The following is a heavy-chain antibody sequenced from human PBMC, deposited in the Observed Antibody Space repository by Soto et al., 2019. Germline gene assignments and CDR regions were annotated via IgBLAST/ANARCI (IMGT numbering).Heavy chain of an antibody. V-gene: IGHV3-23*01. Sequence: EVRVLQSGGGLVQPGGSLRLSCAASGLTFSRFAMSWVRXXXXKGLEWVATIHGSGAITNYADSVRGRFTISRDNSKDXXXXXXXXXXXXXXXXXXXXXXXXXXXXTXWCFDVWGRGTLVTVSS. CDR2: IHGSGAIT. CDR3: XXXXXXXXXTXWCFDV. CDR1: GLTFSRFA. J-gene: IGHJ2*01.